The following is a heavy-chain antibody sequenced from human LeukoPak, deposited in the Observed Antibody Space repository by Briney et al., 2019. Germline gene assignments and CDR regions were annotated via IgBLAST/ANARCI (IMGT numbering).Heavy chain of an antibody. CDR3: ARDRRVDQPLLYSFASYGMDV. CDR2: ISGSGGST. Sequence: PGGSLRLSCAASGFTFSSYAMSWVRQAPGKGLEWVSAISGSGGSTYYADSVKGRFTISRDNAKNSLYLQMNSLRAEDTAVYYCARDRRVDQPLLYSFASYGMDVWGQGTTVTVSS. J-gene: IGHJ6*02. V-gene: IGHV3-23*01. D-gene: IGHD2-2*02. CDR1: GFTFSSYA.